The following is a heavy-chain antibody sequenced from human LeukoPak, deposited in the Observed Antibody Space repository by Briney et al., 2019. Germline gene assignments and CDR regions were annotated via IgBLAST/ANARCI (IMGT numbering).Heavy chain of an antibody. CDR3: ARVHYGSGSLYYYYYYMDV. D-gene: IGHD3-10*01. J-gene: IGHJ6*03. CDR1: GGSISSSSYY. CDR2: IYYSGST. Sequence: SETLSLTCTVSGGSISSSSYYWGWIRQPPGKGLEWIGCIYYSGSTYYNPSLKSRVTISVDTSKNQFSLKLTSVTAADTAVYYCARVHYGSGSLYYYYYYMDVWGKGTTVTISS. V-gene: IGHV4-39*01.